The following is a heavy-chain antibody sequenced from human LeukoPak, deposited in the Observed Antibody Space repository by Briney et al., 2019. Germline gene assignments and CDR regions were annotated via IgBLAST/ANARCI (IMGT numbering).Heavy chain of an antibody. CDR3: ARGQYCSGGNCYFRYYYFGY. J-gene: IGHJ4*02. CDR2: IYSGGNT. Sequence: PGGSLRLSCVASGFTVSSNYVSWVRQAPGRGLEWVSVIYSGGNTYYADSVKGRFTISRDNSKNTLYLQMNSLRAEDTAVYYCARGQYCSGGNCYFRYYYFGYWGQGTLVTVSS. D-gene: IGHD2-15*01. CDR1: GFTVSSNY. V-gene: IGHV3-53*01.